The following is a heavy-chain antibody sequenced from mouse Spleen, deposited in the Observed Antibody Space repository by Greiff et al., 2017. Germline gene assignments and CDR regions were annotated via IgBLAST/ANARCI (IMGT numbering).Heavy chain of an antibody. CDR3: ARSGGYDGYAMDY. CDR1: GYTFTGYY. V-gene: IGHV1S56*01. J-gene: IGHJ4*01. CDR2: IYPGNVNT. D-gene: IGHD2-2*01. Sequence: QVQLQQSGPELVKPGASVRISCKASGYTFTGYYIHWVKQRPGQGLEWIGWIYPGNVNTKYNEKFKGKATLTADKSSSTAYMQLSSLTSEDSAVYFCARSGGYDGYAMDYWGQGTSVTVSS.